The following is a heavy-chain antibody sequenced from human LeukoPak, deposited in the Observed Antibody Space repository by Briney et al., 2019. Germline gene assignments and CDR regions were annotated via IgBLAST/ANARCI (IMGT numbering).Heavy chain of an antibody. CDR3: ARSATGGELNWLDP. V-gene: IGHV4-4*07. CDR2: IFTSGST. D-gene: IGHD1-1*01. CDR1: DDSVSTRNYY. J-gene: IGHJ5*01. Sequence: SETLSLTCTVSDDSVSTRNYYWNWIRQPAGKGLEWIGRIFTSGSTNYSPSLKGRVAISLDKSRNQFSLKMTSVTAADTAVYFCARSATGGELNWLDPWGKGTLVTVSS.